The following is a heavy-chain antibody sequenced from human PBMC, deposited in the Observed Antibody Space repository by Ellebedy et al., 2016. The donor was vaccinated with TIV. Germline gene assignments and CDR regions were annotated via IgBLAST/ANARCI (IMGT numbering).Heavy chain of an antibody. CDR1: GFTFSNYN. CDR3: SRGWSTPDS. Sequence: GESLKISCVASGFTFSNYNMNWVRQSPGKGLEWVSSFRSTGSDKYYAESVKGRFTISRDNAQDTLFLQMNSLRAEDTAVYFCSRGWSTPDSWGQGTLVIVSS. V-gene: IGHV3-21*06. CDR2: FRSTGSDK. J-gene: IGHJ4*02. D-gene: IGHD2-15*01.